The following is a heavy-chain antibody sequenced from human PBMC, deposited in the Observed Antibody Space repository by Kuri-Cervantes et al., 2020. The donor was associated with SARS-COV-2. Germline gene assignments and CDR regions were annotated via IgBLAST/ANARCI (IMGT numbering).Heavy chain of an antibody. CDR2: ISSSGSTI. D-gene: IGHD1-7*01. J-gene: IGHJ3*02. CDR3: XXLNXXSPGHXGGIXXSAFDI. Sequence: GGSLRXXXAXXGXXXSSXEXXWVRXXXGKGLEWVSXISSSGSTIYXAXXVKGRFTISRDNAXNSLYLXXNSLRAEDTAVYYCXXLNXXSPGHXGGIXXSAFDIWGQGTMVTVSS. CDR1: GXXXSSXE. V-gene: IGHV3-48*03.